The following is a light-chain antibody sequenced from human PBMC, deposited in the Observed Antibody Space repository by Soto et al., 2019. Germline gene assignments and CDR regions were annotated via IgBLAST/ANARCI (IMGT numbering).Light chain of an antibody. CDR1: QSVSASY. J-gene: IGKJ1*01. CDR3: QQYGSPWT. CDR2: GAS. V-gene: IGKV3-20*01. Sequence: EIVLTQSTGSLSLSPGERATLSCRASQSVSASYLAWYQQKPGQAPRLLMYGASRRATGIPDRFSGSGSGTDFTLTITRLEPEDFAVYFCQQYGSPWTFGQGTKVEIK.